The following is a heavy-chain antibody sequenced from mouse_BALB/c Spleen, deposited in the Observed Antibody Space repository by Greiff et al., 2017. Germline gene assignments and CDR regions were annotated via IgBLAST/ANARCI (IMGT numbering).Heavy chain of an antibody. CDR3: AASITTVPLDY. V-gene: IGHV14-3*02. J-gene: IGHJ2*01. CDR2: IDPANGNT. D-gene: IGHD1-1*01. Sequence: EVQVVESGAELVKPGASVKLSCTASGFNIKDTYMHWVKQRPEQGLEWIGRIDPANGNTKYDPRFQGKATITADTSSNTAYLQLSSLTSEDTAVYYCAASITTVPLDYWGQGTTLTVSS. CDR1: GFNIKDTY.